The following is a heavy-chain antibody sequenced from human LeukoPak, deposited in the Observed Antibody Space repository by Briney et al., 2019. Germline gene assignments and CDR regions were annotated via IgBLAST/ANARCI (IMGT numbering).Heavy chain of an antibody. J-gene: IGHJ5*02. CDR3: ARGEIRYYGSDNWFDP. CDR1: GGSISSGSYY. CDR2: IYASGST. D-gene: IGHD3-22*01. Sequence: PSETLSLTCTVSGGSISSGSYYWSWIRQPAGKGLKWIGRIYASGSTNYNPSLKSRVNISVDTSKNQFSLKLSSVTAADTAVYYCARGEIRYYGSDNWFDPWGQGTLVTVSS. V-gene: IGHV4-61*02.